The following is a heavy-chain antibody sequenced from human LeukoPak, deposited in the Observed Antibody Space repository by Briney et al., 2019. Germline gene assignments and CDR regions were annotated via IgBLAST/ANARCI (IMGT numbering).Heavy chain of an antibody. CDR3: AKRPSDYGDYVTYFDY. CDR2: ISDDGRNK. Sequence: PGRSLRLSCAASGFTFSTYGMHWVRQAPGKGLKWVGVISDDGRNKKYADSVKGRFTISRDNSKDTLYLQMNSLRDEDTAVYYCAKRPSDYGDYVTYFDYWGQGTLVTVSS. J-gene: IGHJ4*02. CDR1: GFTFSTYG. V-gene: IGHV3-30*18. D-gene: IGHD4-17*01.